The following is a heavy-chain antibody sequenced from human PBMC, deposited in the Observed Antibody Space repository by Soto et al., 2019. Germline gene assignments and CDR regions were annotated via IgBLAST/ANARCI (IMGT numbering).Heavy chain of an antibody. CDR1: GYTFISYD. Sequence: QVQLVQSGAELKKPGASVKVSCKASGYTFISYDINWVRQATGQGLEWMGWMNPNSGNTGYARKFQGRVTLTRNTSIGTAYMKLSSLRSEDTATDYCARGADSFTYGHKEDFDYWGQGTLVTVSS. V-gene: IGHV1-8*01. J-gene: IGHJ4*02. CDR2: MNPNSGNT. CDR3: ARGADSFTYGHKEDFDY. D-gene: IGHD3-10*01.